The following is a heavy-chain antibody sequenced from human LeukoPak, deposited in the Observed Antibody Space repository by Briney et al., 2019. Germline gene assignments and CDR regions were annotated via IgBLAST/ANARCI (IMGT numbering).Heavy chain of an antibody. V-gene: IGHV3-48*04. CDR1: GFTFSSYS. J-gene: IGHJ4*02. CDR3: ARALYSYDSSGPSSSGYYFDY. Sequence: GGSLRLSCVASGFTFSSYSMNWVRQAPGKGLEWVSYISSSSSTKYYADSVQGRFTISRDNAKNSLYLQMISLRAEDTAVYYCARALYSYDSSGPSSSGYYFDYWGQGTLVIVSS. D-gene: IGHD3-22*01. CDR2: ISSSSSTK.